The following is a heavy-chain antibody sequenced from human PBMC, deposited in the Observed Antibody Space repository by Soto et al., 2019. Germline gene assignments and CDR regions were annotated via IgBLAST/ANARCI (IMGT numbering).Heavy chain of an antibody. CDR1: GGTFSSYA. J-gene: IGHJ3*02. Sequence: QVQLVQSGAEVKKPGSSVKVSCKASGGTFSSYAISWVRQAPGQGLEWMGGIIPIFGTANYAQKFQGRVTITADESTSTAYMELSSLRSEDTAVYYCAGGLRDGLGSYWDVVDAFDIWGQGTMVTVSS. D-gene: IGHD3-10*01. CDR3: AGGLRDGLGSYWDVVDAFDI. V-gene: IGHV1-69*01. CDR2: IIPIFGTA.